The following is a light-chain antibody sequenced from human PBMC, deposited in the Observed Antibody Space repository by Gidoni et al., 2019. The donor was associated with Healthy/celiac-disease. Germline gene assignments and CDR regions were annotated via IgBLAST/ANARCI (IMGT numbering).Light chain of an antibody. CDR2: AAS. J-gene: IGKJ4*01. CDR1: QSISSY. V-gene: IGKV1-39*01. CDR3: QQSYSTPPLT. Sequence: DIQMTQSPSSLSASVGDRVTITCRASQSISSYLNWYQQKPGKAPKFLIYAASSLQSGVPSRISGSGSGTDFTLTISSLQPEDFATYYCQQSYSTPPLTFGGGTKVEIK.